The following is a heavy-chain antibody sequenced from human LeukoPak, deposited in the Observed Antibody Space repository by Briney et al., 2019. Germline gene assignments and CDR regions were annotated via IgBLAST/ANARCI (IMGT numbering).Heavy chain of an antibody. CDR3: ARYGVHQLLYARS. Sequence: SETLSLTCTVSGGSISSYYWSWIRQPPGKGLEWIGYIYYSGSTKYNPSLKSRVTISVDTSKNQFSLKLSSVTAADTAVYYCARYGVHQLLYARSWGQGTLVTVSS. CDR2: IYYSGST. V-gene: IGHV4-59*08. D-gene: IGHD2-2*02. J-gene: IGHJ5*02. CDR1: GGSISSYY.